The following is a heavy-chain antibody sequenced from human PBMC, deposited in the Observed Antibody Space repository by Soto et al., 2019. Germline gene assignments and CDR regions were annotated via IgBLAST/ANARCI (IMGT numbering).Heavy chain of an antibody. J-gene: IGHJ6*02. CDR3: ARDLVSGGYGMDV. V-gene: IGHV3-30-3*01. Sequence: GGSLRLSCAASGFTFSSYAMHWVRQAPGKGLEWVAVISYDGSNKYYADSVKGRFTISRDNSKNTLYLQMNSLRAEDTAVYYCARDLVSGGYGMDVWGQGTTVTVSS. CDR2: ISYDGSNK. CDR1: GFTFSSYA. D-gene: IGHD1-1*01.